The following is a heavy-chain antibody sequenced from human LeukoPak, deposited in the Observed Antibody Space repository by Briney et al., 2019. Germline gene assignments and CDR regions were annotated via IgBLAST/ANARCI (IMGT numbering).Heavy chain of an antibody. J-gene: IGHJ6*03. CDR3: ARDGSAAGYSSRGDYSYMDV. Sequence: PSETLSLTCTVSGGSINSITNYWGWIRQPPGKGLEWIGSIYYNGSTYYNPSLKSRVTISVDTSKNQFSLKLSSVTAADTAVYYCARDGSAAGYSSRGDYSYMDVWGKGTTVTISS. CDR1: GGSINSITNY. V-gene: IGHV4-39*02. D-gene: IGHD6-13*01. CDR2: IYYNGST.